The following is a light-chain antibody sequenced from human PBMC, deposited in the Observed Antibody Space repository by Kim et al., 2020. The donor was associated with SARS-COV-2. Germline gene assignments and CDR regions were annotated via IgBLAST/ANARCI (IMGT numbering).Light chain of an antibody. Sequence: PGQSITFSCTGTSSDVGGYNYVSWYQQHPGKAPKLMIYDVSNRPSGVSTRFSGSKSGNTASLTISGLQAEDEADYYCSSYTSSSTLFGGGTQLTVL. J-gene: IGLJ2*01. CDR2: DVS. V-gene: IGLV2-14*03. CDR3: SSYTSSSTL. CDR1: SSDVGGYNY.